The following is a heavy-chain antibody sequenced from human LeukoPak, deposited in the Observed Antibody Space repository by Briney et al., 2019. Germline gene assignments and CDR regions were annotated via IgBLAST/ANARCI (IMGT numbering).Heavy chain of an antibody. D-gene: IGHD2-2*01. CDR2: IYYSGST. CDR3: ASDIVVVPTERYSSSENDY. J-gene: IGHJ4*02. CDR1: GGSISSYY. V-gene: IGHV4-59*01. Sequence: SETLSPTCTFSGGSISSYYWSWIRQPPGKGLKWIGYIYYSGSTNYNPSLKSRVTISVDTSKNQFSLKLSSVTAADTAVYYCASDIVVVPTERYSSSENDYWGQGTLVTVSS.